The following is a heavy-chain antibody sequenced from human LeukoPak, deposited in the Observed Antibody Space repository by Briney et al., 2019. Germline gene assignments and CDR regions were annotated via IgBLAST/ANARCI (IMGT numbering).Heavy chain of an antibody. Sequence: PGGSLRLSCAASGFTFSSYAMHWVRQAPGKGLEWVAVISYDGSNKYYADSVKGRFTISRDNSKNTLYLQMNSLRAEDTAVYYCARGITGRYYYGMALWGQGTTVTVSS. CDR1: GFTFSSYA. D-gene: IGHD1-20*01. CDR2: ISYDGSNK. V-gene: IGHV3-30-3*01. J-gene: IGHJ6*02. CDR3: ARGITGRYYYGMAL.